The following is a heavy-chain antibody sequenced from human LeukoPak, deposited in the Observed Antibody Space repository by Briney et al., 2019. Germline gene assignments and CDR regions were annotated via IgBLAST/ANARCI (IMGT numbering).Heavy chain of an antibody. CDR3: AREAGASSFRPLDC. Sequence: KSSETLSLTCTVSGGSMSNYYWGWIRQPAGKGLEWIGRISNSGSTNYNIALKSRLTMSVDTSKNQFSVRVSSVTAADTAMYYCAREAGASSFRPLDCWGQGVLVSVSS. J-gene: IGHJ4*02. D-gene: IGHD1-26*01. CDR2: ISNSGST. V-gene: IGHV4-4*07. CDR1: GGSMSNYY.